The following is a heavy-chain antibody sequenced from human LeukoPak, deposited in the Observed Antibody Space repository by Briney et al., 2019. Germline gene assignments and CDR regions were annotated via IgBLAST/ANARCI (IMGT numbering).Heavy chain of an antibody. Sequence: GESLKISCWGSGYSFTGYWIGWVRQMPGKGLEWMGIIYPGDSDIRYSPSFQGQVTISADKSISTAYLQWSSLKASDTAIYYCVTHSSAWYYIDYWGQGTLVTVSS. CDR3: VTHSSAWYYIDY. J-gene: IGHJ4*02. V-gene: IGHV5-51*01. CDR2: IYPGDSDI. D-gene: IGHD6-19*01. CDR1: GYSFTGYW.